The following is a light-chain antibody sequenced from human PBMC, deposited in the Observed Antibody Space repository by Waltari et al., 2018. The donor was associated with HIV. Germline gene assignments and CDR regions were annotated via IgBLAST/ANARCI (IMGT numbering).Light chain of an antibody. CDR1: QSVSSSY. Sequence: EIVLTQSPGTLSLSPGERATLSCRASQSVSSSYLAWYQQKPGQAPRLFIYGASSRATVIPDRFSGSGSGTDFTLTISRLEPEDFAVYYCQQYGSSLRTFGQGTKVEIK. V-gene: IGKV3-20*01. J-gene: IGKJ1*01. CDR2: GAS. CDR3: QQYGSSLRT.